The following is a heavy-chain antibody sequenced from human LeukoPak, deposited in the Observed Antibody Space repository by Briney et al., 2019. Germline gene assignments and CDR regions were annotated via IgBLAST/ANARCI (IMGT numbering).Heavy chain of an antibody. J-gene: IGHJ2*01. CDR1: GGSISSYY. CDR3: ARVRPNCSGGSCHPGYFDL. D-gene: IGHD2-15*01. Sequence: PSETLSLTCTVSGGSISSYYWSWIRQPPGKGLEWIGYIYYSGSTNYNPSLKSRVTISVDTSKNQFSLRLSSVTAADTAVYYCARVRPNCSGGSCHPGYFDLWGRGTLVTVSS. CDR2: IYYSGST. V-gene: IGHV4-59*01.